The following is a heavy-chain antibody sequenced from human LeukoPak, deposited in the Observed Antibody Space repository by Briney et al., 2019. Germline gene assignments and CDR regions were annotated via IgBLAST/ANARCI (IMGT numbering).Heavy chain of an antibody. CDR3: ASHSSGWYWYYYYGMDV. CDR2: INAYNGNT. CDR1: GYTFTSYG. V-gene: IGHV1-18*01. D-gene: IGHD6-19*01. J-gene: IGHJ6*02. Sequence: ASVKVSCKASGYTFTSYGISWVRQAPGQGLEWMGWINAYNGNTNYAQKLQGRVTMTTDTSTSTAYMELRSLRSDDTAVYYCASHSSGWYWYYYYGMDVWGQGTTVTVSS.